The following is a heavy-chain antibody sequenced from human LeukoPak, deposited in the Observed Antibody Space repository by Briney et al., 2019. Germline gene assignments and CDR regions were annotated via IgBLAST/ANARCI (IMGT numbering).Heavy chain of an antibody. V-gene: IGHV1-2*02. J-gene: IGHJ5*02. CDR2: INPSSGGT. CDR3: ARLEEVPAAIPRAIWFDP. Sequence: ASVKVSCKASGYTFTGYYMHWVRQAPGQGLEWMGWINPSSGGTNYAQKFQGRVTMTRDTSISTAYMELSRLRSDDTAVYYCARLEEVPAAIPRAIWFDPWGQGTLVTVSS. D-gene: IGHD2-2*01. CDR1: GYTFTGYY.